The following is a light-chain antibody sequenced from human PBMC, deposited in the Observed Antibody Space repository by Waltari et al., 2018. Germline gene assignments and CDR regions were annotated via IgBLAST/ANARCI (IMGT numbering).Light chain of an antibody. CDR2: KAS. CDR1: QDISRW. J-gene: IGKJ2*01. Sequence: DIQMTQSPSTLSASVGDRVSITCRASQDISRWLAWYQQKPGKAPKVLIYKASSLEIGGPSRFTGSGSGTEFTLTISSLQPDDFATYYCQQYDSIPSTVGQGTKLEIK. CDR3: QQYDSIPST. V-gene: IGKV1-5*03.